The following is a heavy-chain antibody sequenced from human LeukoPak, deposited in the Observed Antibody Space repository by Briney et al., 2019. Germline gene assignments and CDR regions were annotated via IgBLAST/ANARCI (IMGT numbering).Heavy chain of an antibody. CDR3: ARDRADLYSGSYSDYFDY. Sequence: PGGSLRLSCAASGFTFSSYSMNWVRQAPGKGLEWVSSISSSSSYIYYADSVKGRFTISRDNAKNSLYLQMNSLRAEDTAVYYCARDRADLYSGSYSDYFDYWGQGTLATVSS. D-gene: IGHD1-26*01. CDR2: ISSSSSYI. J-gene: IGHJ4*02. V-gene: IGHV3-21*01. CDR1: GFTFSSYS.